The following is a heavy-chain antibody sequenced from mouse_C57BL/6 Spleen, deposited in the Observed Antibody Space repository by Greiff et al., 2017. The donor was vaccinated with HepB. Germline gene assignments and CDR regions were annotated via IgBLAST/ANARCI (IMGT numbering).Heavy chain of an antibody. CDR3: TTFYYYGSRCYAMDY. V-gene: IGHV14-1*01. CDR2: IDPEDGDT. Sequence: EVQLQQSGAELVRPGASVKLSCTASGFNIKDYYMHWVKQRPEQGLEWIGRIDPEDGDTEYAPKFQGKATMTADTSSNTAYLQLSSLTSEDTAVYYCTTFYYYGSRCYAMDYWGQGTSVTVSS. J-gene: IGHJ4*01. D-gene: IGHD1-1*01. CDR1: GFNIKDYY.